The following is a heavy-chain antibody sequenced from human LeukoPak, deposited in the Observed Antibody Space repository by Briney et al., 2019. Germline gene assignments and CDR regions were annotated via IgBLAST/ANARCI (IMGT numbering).Heavy chain of an antibody. J-gene: IGHJ4*02. V-gene: IGHV1-69*05. Sequence: GASVKVSCKASGGTFSSYAISWVRQAPGQGLEWMGGIIPIFGTANYAQKFQGRVTITTDESTSTAYMELSSLRSEDTAVYYCATSYCSSTSCYQGFDYWGQGTLVTVSS. CDR1: GGTFSSYA. CDR3: ATSYCSSTSCYQGFDY. D-gene: IGHD2-2*01. CDR2: IIPIFGTA.